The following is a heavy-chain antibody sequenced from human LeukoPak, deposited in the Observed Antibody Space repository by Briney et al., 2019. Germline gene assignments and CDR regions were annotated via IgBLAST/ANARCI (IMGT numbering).Heavy chain of an antibody. CDR2: IDRFSNDI. CDR1: GLTFSLYS. J-gene: IGHJ4*02. CDR3: ARDRIRNFDYMYYFDS. D-gene: IGHD3-9*01. V-gene: IGHV3-21*01. Sequence: GGSLRLSCAVSGLTFSLYSMSWVRQAPGKGLEWLSSIDRFSNDIYYADSVKGRFTISRDNSKNTLYLQMNSLRAEDTAVYYCARDRIRNFDYMYYFDSWGQGTLVTVSS.